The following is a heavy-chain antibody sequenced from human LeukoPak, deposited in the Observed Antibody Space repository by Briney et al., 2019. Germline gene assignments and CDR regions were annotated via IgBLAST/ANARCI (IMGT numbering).Heavy chain of an antibody. D-gene: IGHD6-6*01. CDR2: IYHSGST. CDR1: GGSISSGGYY. V-gene: IGHV4-30-2*01. Sequence: PSQTLSLTCTVSGGSISSGGYYWSWIRQPPGKGLEWIGYIYHSGSTYYNPSLKSRVTISVDRSKNQFSLKLSSVTAADTAVYYCARDTYSSSPGWRWYYMDVWGKGTTVTVSS. CDR3: ARDTYSSSPGWRWYYMDV. J-gene: IGHJ6*03.